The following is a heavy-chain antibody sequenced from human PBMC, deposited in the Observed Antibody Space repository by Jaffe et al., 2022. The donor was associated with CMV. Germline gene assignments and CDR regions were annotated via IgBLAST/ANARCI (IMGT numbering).Heavy chain of an antibody. CDR3: AKDSRGGITARFDP. J-gene: IGHJ5*02. CDR1: GFTYSSYA. V-gene: IGHV3-23*01. Sequence: QLLESGGGWVQPGGSLRLSCEASGFTYSSYAMSWVRLTPEKGLEWVAAITNSGTVTFYADSVKGRFSISRDNSKNTLYLQMNNLRGEDTAIYFCAKDSRGGITARFDPWGQGTLVTVSS. D-gene: IGHD3-10*01. CDR2: ITNSGTVT.